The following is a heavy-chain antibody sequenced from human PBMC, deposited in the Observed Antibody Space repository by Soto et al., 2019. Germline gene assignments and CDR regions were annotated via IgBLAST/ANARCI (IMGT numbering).Heavy chain of an antibody. CDR3: VRIRYQLPSSVLWLDP. D-gene: IGHD3-16*01. J-gene: IGHJ5*02. V-gene: IGHV4-34*01. Sequence: PSETLSLTCAVYGGFLSESYWTWIRQPPGKGLEWIGEINHVGGTNYNPSLKSRVTMSVDTSQNQFSLRLISVTAADAAMYFCVRIRYQLPSSVLWLDPWGQGTPVTVSS. CDR1: GGFLSESY. CDR2: INHVGGT.